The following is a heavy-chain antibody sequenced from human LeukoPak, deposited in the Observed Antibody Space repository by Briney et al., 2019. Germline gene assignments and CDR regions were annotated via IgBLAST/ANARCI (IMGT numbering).Heavy chain of an antibody. Sequence: PSETLSPTCTVSGYSISSGYYWGWIRQPPGKGLEWIGSIYHSGSTYYNPSLKSRVTISVDTSKNQFSLKLSSVTAADTAVYYCAGERPNYYGSGSYHPNWGQGTLVTVSS. J-gene: IGHJ4*02. CDR1: GYSISSGYY. V-gene: IGHV4-38-2*02. CDR2: IYHSGST. CDR3: AGERPNYYGSGSYHPN. D-gene: IGHD3-10*01.